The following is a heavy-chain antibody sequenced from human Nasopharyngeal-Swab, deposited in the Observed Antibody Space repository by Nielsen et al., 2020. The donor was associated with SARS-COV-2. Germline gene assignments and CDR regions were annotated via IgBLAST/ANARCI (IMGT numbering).Heavy chain of an antibody. CDR1: GFTFDDYA. D-gene: IGHD1-26*01. CDR2: ISWNSGSI. CDR3: AKALMGWELGTAFDI. Sequence: GGSLRLSCAASGFTFDDYAMHWVRQAPGKGLEWVSGISWNSGSIGYADSVEGRFTISRDNAKNSLYLQMNSLRAEDTALYYCAKALMGWELGTAFDIWGQGTMVTVSS. V-gene: IGHV3-9*01. J-gene: IGHJ3*02.